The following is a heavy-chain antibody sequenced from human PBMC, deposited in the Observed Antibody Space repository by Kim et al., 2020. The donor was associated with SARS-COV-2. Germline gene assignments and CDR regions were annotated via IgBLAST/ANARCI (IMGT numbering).Heavy chain of an antibody. D-gene: IGHD1-26*01. Sequence: HYAESVKSRITISPDTSKNQFSLQLNSVTPEDTAVYYCARDVPVGSHFDYWGQGTLVTVSS. V-gene: IGHV6-1*01. CDR3: ARDVPVGSHFDY. J-gene: IGHJ4*02.